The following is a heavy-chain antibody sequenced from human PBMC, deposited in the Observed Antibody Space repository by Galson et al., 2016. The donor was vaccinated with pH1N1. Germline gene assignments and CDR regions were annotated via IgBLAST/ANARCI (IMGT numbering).Heavy chain of an antibody. CDR3: ARNMHLYCSSASCRVYYFDS. CDR2: IIPIFDTS. J-gene: IGHJ4*02. CDR1: RDTFSSYV. Sequence: SVKVSCKASRDTFSSYVFNWVRQAPGHGLEWMGGIIPIFDTSSYAQKFQGGVTITADKSTSTAYMELNSLRSEDTAMYYCARNMHLYCSSASCRVYYFDSWGQGTLVTVSS. D-gene: IGHD2-2*01. V-gene: IGHV1-69*06.